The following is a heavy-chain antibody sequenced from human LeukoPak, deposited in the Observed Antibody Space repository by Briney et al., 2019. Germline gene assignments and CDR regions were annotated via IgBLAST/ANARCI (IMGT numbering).Heavy chain of an antibody. V-gene: IGHV3-53*01. CDR3: ARADSGYDH. D-gene: IGHD5-12*01. CDR2: VYSDGNT. CDR1: GFTVISSH. Sequence: PGGSLRLSCAASGFTVISSHMSWVRQAPGQGLEWVSLVYSDGNTHYAASVKGRFTISRDNSKNTLYLQMNSLRVDDTAMYYCARADSGYDHWGQGTLVTVSS. J-gene: IGHJ1*01.